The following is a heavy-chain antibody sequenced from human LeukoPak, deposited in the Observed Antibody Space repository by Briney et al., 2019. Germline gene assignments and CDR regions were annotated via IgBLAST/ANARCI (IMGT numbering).Heavy chain of an antibody. Sequence: YPGGSLRLSCAASGFTFSSYGMHWVRQAPGKGLEWVAFIRYDGSNKYYADSVKGRFTISRDNSKNTLYLQMNSLRAEDTAVYYCAKARSVLRYFDWLFGDEPTFDYWGQGTLVTVSS. CDR3: AKARSVLRYFDWLFGDEPTFDY. V-gene: IGHV3-30*02. CDR2: IRYDGSNK. CDR1: GFTFSSYG. J-gene: IGHJ4*02. D-gene: IGHD3-9*01.